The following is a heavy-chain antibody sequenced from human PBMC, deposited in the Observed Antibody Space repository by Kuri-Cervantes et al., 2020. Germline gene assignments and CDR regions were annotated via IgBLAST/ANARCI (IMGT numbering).Heavy chain of an antibody. CDR2: IYYSGST. D-gene: IGHD4-17*01. CDR1: GGSISSGDYY. Sequence: SCTVSGGSISSGDYYWSWVRQPPGKGLEWIGYIYYSGSTYYNPSLRSRVTISADTSKNQFSLKLTYVTTADTAMYYCARDETSVTTSNWYFDLWGRGTLVTVSS. J-gene: IGHJ2*01. CDR3: ARDETSVTTSNWYFDL. V-gene: IGHV4-30-4*01.